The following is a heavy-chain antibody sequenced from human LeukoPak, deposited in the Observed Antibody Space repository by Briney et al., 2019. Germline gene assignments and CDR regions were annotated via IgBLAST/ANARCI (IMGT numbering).Heavy chain of an antibody. D-gene: IGHD3-10*01. CDR3: ARVHPGVGVWFDP. J-gene: IGHJ5*02. Sequence: SETLSLTCTVSGGSISSYYWSWIRQPPGKGLEWIGYIYYSGSTNYNPSLKSRVTISVDTSKNQFSLKLSSVTAAGTAVYYCARVHPGVGVWFDPWGQGTLVTVSS. V-gene: IGHV4-59*01. CDR1: GGSISSYY. CDR2: IYYSGST.